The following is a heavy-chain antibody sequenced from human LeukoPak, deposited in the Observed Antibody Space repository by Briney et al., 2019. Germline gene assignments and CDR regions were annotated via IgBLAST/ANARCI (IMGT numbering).Heavy chain of an antibody. CDR2: MNPDSGNT. D-gene: IGHD5-12*01. CDR3: ARVGGEYSGYDYGY. CDR1: GYTFTSYD. V-gene: IGHV1-8*01. J-gene: IGHJ4*02. Sequence: ASVKVSCKASGYTFTSYDINWVRQATGQGLEWMGWMNPDSGNTGYAQKFQGRVTMTRNTSISTAYMELSSLRSEDTAVYYCARVGGEYSGYDYGYWGQGTLVTVSS.